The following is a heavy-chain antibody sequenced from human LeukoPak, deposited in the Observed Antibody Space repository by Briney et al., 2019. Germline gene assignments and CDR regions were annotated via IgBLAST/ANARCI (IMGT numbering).Heavy chain of an antibody. CDR3: LRDDEEDGGAFAI. CDR1: RFKFDDDA. Sequence: LAGRYLRLSGSASRFKFDDDAMHWVRQVPRKGLDGVPGISWNSDDVAYADSVKGRFTISRDNAKNSLYLQMNSLRSEDTALYYCLRDDEEDGGAFAIWGQGTMVTVSS. V-gene: IGHV3-9*01. D-gene: IGHD3-10*01. J-gene: IGHJ3*02. CDR2: ISWNSDDV.